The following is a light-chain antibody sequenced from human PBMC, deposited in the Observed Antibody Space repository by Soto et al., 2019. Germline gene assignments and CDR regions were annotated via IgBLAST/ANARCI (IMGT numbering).Light chain of an antibody. CDR2: GAS. CDR1: QSVSSH. CDR3: QQRSNWPPVLT. Sequence: EIELTQSPASLSLSPGERATLSCRASQSVSSHLAWFQQRPGQAPRLLIYGASNRATGIPARFGGSGSGTNFALTISSLEPEDFAVYYCQQRSNWPPVLTFGGGTKVEIK. J-gene: IGKJ4*01. V-gene: IGKV3-11*01.